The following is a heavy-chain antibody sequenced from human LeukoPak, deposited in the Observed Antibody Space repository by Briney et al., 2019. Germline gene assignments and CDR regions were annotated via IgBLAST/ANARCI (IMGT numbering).Heavy chain of an antibody. Sequence: SETLSLTCTFSGDSSSNYYWSWVRQPAGKGLDLIGRIYPTWCSNYNPSLKSRITMSVDTSKNQFSLKLSSVTAADTAVYYCARCLNTYYYDNSGYSPEHYYMDVWGKGTTVIVSS. J-gene: IGHJ6*03. V-gene: IGHV4-4*07. CDR3: ARCLNTYYYDNSGYSPEHYYMDV. D-gene: IGHD3-22*01. CDR1: GDSSSNYY. CDR2: IYPTWCS.